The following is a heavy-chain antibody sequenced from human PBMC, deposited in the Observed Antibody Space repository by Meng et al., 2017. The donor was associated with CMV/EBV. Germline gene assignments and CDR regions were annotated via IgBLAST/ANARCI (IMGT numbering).Heavy chain of an antibody. CDR2: ISSSGSTI. D-gene: IGHD6-6*01. CDR3: ARRGQLGGAFRH. Sequence: GGSLRLSCVASGFTFSSYEMNWVRQAPGKGLEWVSYISSSGSTIYYADSVKGRFTISKDNAKNSLYLQMNSLRAEDTAVYYCARRGQLGGAFRHWGQGTLVTVSS. V-gene: IGHV3-48*03. J-gene: IGHJ1*01. CDR1: GFTFSSYE.